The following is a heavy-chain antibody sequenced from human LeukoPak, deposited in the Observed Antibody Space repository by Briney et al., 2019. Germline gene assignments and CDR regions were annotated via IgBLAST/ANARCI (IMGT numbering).Heavy chain of an antibody. J-gene: IGHJ6*02. CDR2: IYYSGST. D-gene: IGHD5-24*01. CDR1: GGSISSYY. V-gene: IGHV4-59*08. CDR3: AGRDDYYYGMDV. Sequence: SETLSLTCTVSGGSISSYYWSWIRQPPGKGLEWIGYIYYSGSTNYNPSLKSRVTISVDTSKYQFSLKLSSVTAADTAVYYCAGRDDYYYGMDVWGQGTTVTVSS.